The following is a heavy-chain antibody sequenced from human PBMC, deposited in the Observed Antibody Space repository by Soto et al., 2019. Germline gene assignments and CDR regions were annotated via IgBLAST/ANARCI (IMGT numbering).Heavy chain of an antibody. V-gene: IGHV3-33*01. D-gene: IGHD3-22*01. Sequence: GGSLRLSCAASGFTFSSYGMHWVRQAPGKGLEWVAVIWYDGSNKYYADFVKGRFTISRDNSKNTLYLQMNSLRAEDTAVYYCAREHYDSSGYLGSVDYWGQGTLVTVSS. CDR2: IWYDGSNK. J-gene: IGHJ4*02. CDR3: AREHYDSSGYLGSVDY. CDR1: GFTFSSYG.